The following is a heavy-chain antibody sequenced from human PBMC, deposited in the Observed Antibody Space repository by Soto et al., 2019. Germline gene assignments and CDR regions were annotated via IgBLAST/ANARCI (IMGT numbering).Heavy chain of an antibody. Sequence: QITLKESGPTLVKPTQTLTLTCTFSGFSLSTSGVGVGWIRQPPGKALEWLALIYWDDDKRYSPSLKSRLTITKDTSKNQVVLTMTNMDPVDTATYYCAHRLVVVKKPYNWFDPWGQGTLVTVSS. V-gene: IGHV2-5*02. CDR1: GFSLSTSGVG. D-gene: IGHD3-22*01. CDR3: AHRLVVVKKPYNWFDP. J-gene: IGHJ5*02. CDR2: IYWDDDK.